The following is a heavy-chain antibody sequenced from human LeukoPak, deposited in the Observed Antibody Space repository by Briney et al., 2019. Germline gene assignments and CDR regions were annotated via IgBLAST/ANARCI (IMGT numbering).Heavy chain of an antibody. CDR3: ARDAGGYGMDV. CDR2: ISSSSSYI. V-gene: IGHV3-21*01. CDR1: GFTFRSYR. J-gene: IGHJ6*02. D-gene: IGHD3-16*01. Sequence: GGSLRLSWAACGFTFRSYRMTWVRQAPGKGLEWVSSISSSSSYIYYADSVKGRFTISRDNAKNSLYLQMNSLRGEDTAVYYCARDAGGYGMDVWGQGTTVTVSS.